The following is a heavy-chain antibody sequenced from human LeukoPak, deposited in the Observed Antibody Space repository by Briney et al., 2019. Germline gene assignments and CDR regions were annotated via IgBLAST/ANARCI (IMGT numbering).Heavy chain of an antibody. D-gene: IGHD6-13*01. CDR3: ARDTPIAAAGTFYYGMDV. Sequence: GGSLRLSCAASGFTFDDYGMSWVRQAPGKGLEWVSGINWNGGSTGYADSVKGRFTISRDNAKNSLYLQMNSLRAEDTALYHCARDTPIAAAGTFYYGMDVWGQGTTVTVSS. CDR2: INWNGGST. CDR1: GFTFDDYG. V-gene: IGHV3-20*01. J-gene: IGHJ6*02.